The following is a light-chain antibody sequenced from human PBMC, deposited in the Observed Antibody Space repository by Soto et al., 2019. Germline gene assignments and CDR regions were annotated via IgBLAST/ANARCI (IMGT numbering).Light chain of an antibody. Sequence: DIVMTQSPDSLAASLGERATINCKSSQSVFYSPNHKHYLAWYQQKPGQPPKLPIYWASTRESGVPDPFSGRGSGTDFNLTISSLQAKDVAFYYDQQYYSAPSSFGQGTKVDVK. CDR1: QSVFYSPNHKHY. CDR3: QQYYSAPSS. J-gene: IGKJ1*01. V-gene: IGKV4-1*01. CDR2: WAS.